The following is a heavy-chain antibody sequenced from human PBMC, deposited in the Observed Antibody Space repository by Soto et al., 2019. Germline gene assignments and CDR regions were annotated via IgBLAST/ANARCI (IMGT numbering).Heavy chain of an antibody. J-gene: IGHJ2*01. Sequence: GALRLSCTASGFTFSDHFMDWVRQAPGKGLEWIGISRNEAYSYTTESAASVKGRFIFSRDDSTKSLYLQMNSPKTEDTAVYYCARRSSNNWFFDLWGRGTLVTVSS. CDR2: SRNEAYSYTT. D-gene: IGHD4-4*01. V-gene: IGHV3-72*01. CDR1: GFTFSDHF. CDR3: ARRSSNNWFFDL.